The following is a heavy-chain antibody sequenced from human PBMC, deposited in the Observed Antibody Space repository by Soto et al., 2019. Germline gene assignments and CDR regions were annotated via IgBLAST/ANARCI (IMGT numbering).Heavy chain of an antibody. CDR3: ARPPGDFWSGYTNGMDV. D-gene: IGHD3-3*01. CDR2: IDPSDSQT. J-gene: IGHJ6*02. V-gene: IGHV5-10-1*01. CDR1: GYSFAGYW. Sequence: GESLKVSCKGSGYSFAGYWITWVRQKPGKGLEWMGRIDPSDSQTYYSPSFRGNVTISATKSITTVFLQWSSLKASDTAMYYCARPPGDFWSGYTNGMDVWGQGTTVTVS.